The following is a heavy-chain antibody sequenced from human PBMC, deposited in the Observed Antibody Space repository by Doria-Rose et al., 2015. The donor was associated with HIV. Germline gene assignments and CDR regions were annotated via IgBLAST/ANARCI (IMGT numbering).Heavy chain of an antibody. Sequence: VQLVQSGGGLVRPGGSLRLSCATSGFTLSSHRINWVRQAPGKGLEWFSSISRTSAEISYADSVRGRFTITRDNARNSLYLHMDSLIAEDTSIYYCATVVTLDCWGQGALVTFSS. D-gene: IGHD2-15*01. CDR3: ATVVTLDC. J-gene: IGHJ4*02. CDR1: GFTLSSHR. CDR2: ISRTSAEI. V-gene: IGHV3-21*01.